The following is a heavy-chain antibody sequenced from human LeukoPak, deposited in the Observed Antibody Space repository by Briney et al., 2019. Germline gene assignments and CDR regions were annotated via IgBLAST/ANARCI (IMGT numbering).Heavy chain of an antibody. V-gene: IGHV4-30-4*01. D-gene: IGHD2-21*01. Sequence: SETLSLTCTVSGGSISSCDYYWSWIRQPPGKGLEWIGYIYYSGSTYYNPSLKSRVTISVDTSKNQFSLKLSSVTAADTAVYYCATVISSYGMDVWGQGTTVTVSS. CDR2: IYYSGST. CDR1: GGSISSCDYY. CDR3: ATVISSYGMDV. J-gene: IGHJ6*02.